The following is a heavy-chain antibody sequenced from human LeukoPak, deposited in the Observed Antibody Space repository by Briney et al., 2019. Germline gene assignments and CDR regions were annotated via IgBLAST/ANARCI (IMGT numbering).Heavy chain of an antibody. CDR3: ARDLGGNSAAW. J-gene: IGHJ4*02. Sequence: GGSLRLSCAASGFTFSSYEMNWVRQAPGKGLEWVSYISSSGSTIYYADSVKGRFTISRDNAKNSLYLQMNSLRAEDTAVYYCARDLGGNSAAWWGQGTLVTVSS. CDR2: ISSSGSTI. D-gene: IGHD4-23*01. CDR1: GFTFSSYE. V-gene: IGHV3-48*03.